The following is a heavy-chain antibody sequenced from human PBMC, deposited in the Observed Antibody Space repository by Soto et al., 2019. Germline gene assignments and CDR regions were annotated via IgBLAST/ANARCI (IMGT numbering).Heavy chain of an antibody. Sequence: QVQLVQSGAEVKKPGASVKVSCKASGYTFTSYAMHWVRQASGQRLECMGWINAGNGNTKYSQKFQGRVTITRDTSASTAYMELSSLRSEDTAVYYCARGPGGPDGPGDYWGQGTLVTVSS. V-gene: IGHV1-3*01. CDR2: INAGNGNT. J-gene: IGHJ4*02. CDR3: ARGPGGPDGPGDY. CDR1: GYTFTSYA. D-gene: IGHD2-15*01.